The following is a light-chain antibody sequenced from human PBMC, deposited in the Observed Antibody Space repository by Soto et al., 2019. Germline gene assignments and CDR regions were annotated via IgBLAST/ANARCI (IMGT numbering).Light chain of an antibody. CDR1: QSVYRNY. J-gene: IGKJ2*02. V-gene: IGKV3-20*01. CDR3: HQYGSSPCT. CDR2: GAS. Sequence: EIVLTQSPGTLSLSPGERATLSCRASQSVYRNYLAWYQQKPGLAPRLLIYGASSRATGIPDRFSGSGSGTDFTLTISRLEPEDFAVYYCHQYGSSPCTFGQGTKLEIK.